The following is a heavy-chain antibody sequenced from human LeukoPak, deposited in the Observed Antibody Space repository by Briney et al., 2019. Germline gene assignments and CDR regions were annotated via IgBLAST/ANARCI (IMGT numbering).Heavy chain of an antibody. J-gene: IGHJ4*02. V-gene: IGHV3-7*01. CDR2: INPDGSDK. D-gene: IGHD1-26*01. CDR3: ASRIVGTPDYFDY. CDR1: GYSISSGYY. Sequence: ETLSLTCTVSGYSISSGYYWGWVRQAPGKGLEWVANINPDGSDKYHVDSVKGRFTISRDNAKNSLYLQMNSLRAEDTAVYYCASRIVGTPDYFDYWGQGTLVTVSS.